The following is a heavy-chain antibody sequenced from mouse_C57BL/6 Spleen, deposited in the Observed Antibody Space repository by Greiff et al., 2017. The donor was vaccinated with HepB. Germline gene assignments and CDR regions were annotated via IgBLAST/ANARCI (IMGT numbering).Heavy chain of an antibody. V-gene: IGHV14-2*01. CDR2: IDPEDGET. Sequence: EVMLVESGAELVKPGASVKLSCTASGFNIKDYYMHWVKQRTEQGLEWIGRIDPEDGETKYAPKFQGKATLTADTSSNTAYLQLSSLTSEDTAVYYCACLYYDYDGFAYWGQGTLVTVSA. CDR1: GFNIKDYY. CDR3: ACLYYDYDGFAY. J-gene: IGHJ3*01. D-gene: IGHD2-4*01.